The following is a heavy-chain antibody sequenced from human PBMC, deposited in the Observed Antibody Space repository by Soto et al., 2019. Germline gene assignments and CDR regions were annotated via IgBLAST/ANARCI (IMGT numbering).Heavy chain of an antibody. D-gene: IGHD3-16*01. CDR3: VCGGNFFVY. Sequence: EVQLVESGGGLVQPGGSLRLSCAASGFTFSTCWMTWVRRTPGKGLECVANLDQDGSERYYVDSVRGRFTISRDNAKNSLYLQMNSLRAEDTAVYYCVCGGNFFVYWGQGTLVTVSP. V-gene: IGHV3-7*01. CDR1: GFTFSTCW. CDR2: LDQDGSER. J-gene: IGHJ4*02.